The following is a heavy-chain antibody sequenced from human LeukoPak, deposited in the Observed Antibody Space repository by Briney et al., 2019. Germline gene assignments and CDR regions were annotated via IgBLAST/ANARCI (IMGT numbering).Heavy chain of an antibody. Sequence: GGSLRLSCAASGFTFSTYAMSWVRQAPGKGLEWVSLISDGGGDTYYADSVEGRFTISRDNSKNTLYLQMNSLRADDSAVYYCAKPNWNCISDYFDYWGQGTLVTVSS. CDR1: GFTFSTYA. CDR2: ISDGGGDT. D-gene: IGHD1-1*01. J-gene: IGHJ4*02. V-gene: IGHV3-23*01. CDR3: AKPNWNCISDYFDY.